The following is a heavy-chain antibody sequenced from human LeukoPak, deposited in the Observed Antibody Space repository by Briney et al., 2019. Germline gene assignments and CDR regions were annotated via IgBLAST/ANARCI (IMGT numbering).Heavy chain of an antibody. D-gene: IGHD2-21*01. CDR2: INPSGGST. Sequence: ASVKVSCKASGYTFTSYYMHWVRQAPGQGLEWMGIINPSGGSTSYAQKFQGRVTMTRDTSTSTVYMELSSLRSEDTAAYYCASFSPVIAINHQASLNYWGQGTLVTVSS. CDR3: ASFSPVIAINHQASLNY. V-gene: IGHV1-46*03. CDR1: GYTFTSYY. J-gene: IGHJ4*02.